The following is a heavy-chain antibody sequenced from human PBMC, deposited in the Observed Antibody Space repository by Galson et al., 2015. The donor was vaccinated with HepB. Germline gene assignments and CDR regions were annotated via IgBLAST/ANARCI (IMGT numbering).Heavy chain of an antibody. CDR3: ASAYCSGGSCYLVY. V-gene: IGHV1-69*04. Sequence: SVKVSCKASGGTFSSYAISWVRQAPGQGLEWMGRIIPILGIANYAQKFQGRVTITADKSTSTAYMELSSLRSEDTAVYYCASAYCSGGSCYLVYWGQETLVTVSS. CDR1: GGTFSSYA. CDR2: IIPILGIA. J-gene: IGHJ4*02. D-gene: IGHD2-15*01.